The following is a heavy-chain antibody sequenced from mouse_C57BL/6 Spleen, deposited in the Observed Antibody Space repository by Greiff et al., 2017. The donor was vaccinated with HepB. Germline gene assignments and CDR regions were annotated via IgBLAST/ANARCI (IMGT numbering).Heavy chain of an antibody. D-gene: IGHD1-1*01. CDR1: GFTFSSYG. Sequence: EVMLVESGGDLVKPGGSLKLSCAASGFTFSSYGMSWVRQTPDKRLEWVATISSGGSYTYYPDSVKGRFTISRDNAKNTLYLQMSSLKSEDTAMYYCARQLTTVVANYAMDYWGQGTSVTVSS. V-gene: IGHV5-6*02. CDR3: ARQLTTVVANYAMDY. J-gene: IGHJ4*01. CDR2: ISSGGSYT.